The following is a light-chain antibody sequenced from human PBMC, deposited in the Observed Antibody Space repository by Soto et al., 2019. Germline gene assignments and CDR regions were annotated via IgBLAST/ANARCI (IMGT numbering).Light chain of an antibody. CDR1: SRDVGSYNL. V-gene: IGLV2-23*02. CDR3: GSYAGSKNFAV. Sequence: QSVLTQPASVSASPGQSITISCTGTSRDVGSYNLVSWYQQHPGKAPKLMIYEVSNQPSGVSNRFSGSKSGNTASLTISGLQAEYEADYYCGSYAGSKNFAVFGAGTTVPVL. J-gene: IGLJ1*01. CDR2: EVS.